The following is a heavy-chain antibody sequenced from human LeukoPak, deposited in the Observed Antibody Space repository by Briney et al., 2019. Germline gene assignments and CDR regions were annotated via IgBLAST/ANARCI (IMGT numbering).Heavy chain of an antibody. D-gene: IGHD6-19*01. J-gene: IGHJ4*02. CDR2: IYFTGST. Sequence: SETLSLTCSVSGGSVSSGRSYWTWIRQPPGQGLEWLGHIYFTGSTTYNPSLKGRINISVDTSKNQFSLTMTSVTAADTAVYYCAREGRPVSGTPLDSWGQGTLVTVSS. CDR1: GGSVSSGRSY. V-gene: IGHV4-61*01. CDR3: AREGRPVSGTPLDS.